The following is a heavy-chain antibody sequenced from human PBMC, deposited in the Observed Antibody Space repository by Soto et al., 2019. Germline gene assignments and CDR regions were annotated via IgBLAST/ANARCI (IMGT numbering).Heavy chain of an antibody. D-gene: IGHD3-10*01. CDR1: GGSISSSSYY. CDR3: ARLSFYYDFDY. Sequence: QLQLQESGPGLVKPSETLSLTCTVSGGSISSSSYYWGWIRQPPGKGLEWIGSIYYSGSTYYNPSPKSRVTISVDTSKNQFSLKLSSVTAADTAVYYCARLSFYYDFDYWGQGTLVTVSS. CDR2: IYYSGST. V-gene: IGHV4-39*01. J-gene: IGHJ4*02.